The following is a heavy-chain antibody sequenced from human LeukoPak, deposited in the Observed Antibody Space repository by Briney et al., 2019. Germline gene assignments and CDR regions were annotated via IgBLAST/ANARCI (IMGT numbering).Heavy chain of an antibody. CDR3: ARAIVAYCGGDCYSVHFDY. CDR2: IIPIFGTA. CDR1: GGTFSRYA. Sequence: ASVKVSCKPSGGTFSRYAISWVRQAPGQGLEWMGRIIPIFGTANYAQKFQGRVTITTDESTSTAYMELSSLRSEDTAVYYCARAIVAYCGGDCYSVHFDYWGQGTLVTVSS. V-gene: IGHV1-69*05. D-gene: IGHD2-21*02. J-gene: IGHJ4*02.